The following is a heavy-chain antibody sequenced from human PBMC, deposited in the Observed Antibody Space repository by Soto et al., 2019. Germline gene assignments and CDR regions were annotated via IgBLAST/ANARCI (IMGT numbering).Heavy chain of an antibody. CDR1: GFTVSNNY. J-gene: IGHJ4*02. CDR3: AKLPPGDT. D-gene: IGHD4-17*01. Sequence: EVQVVESGGGLIQPGGSLRLSCAASGFTVSNNYMTWVRQAPGKGLEWVSVIHSGGNTYYADSVKGRFTISRDESKNTVSLQMNSLRAEDTALYYCAKLPPGDTWGQGTLVTVSS. V-gene: IGHV3-53*01. CDR2: IHSGGNT.